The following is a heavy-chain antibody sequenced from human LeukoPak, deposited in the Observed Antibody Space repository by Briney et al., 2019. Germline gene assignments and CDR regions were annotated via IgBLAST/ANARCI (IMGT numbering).Heavy chain of an antibody. V-gene: IGHV1-2*02. J-gene: IGHJ4*02. CDR3: ARSTYYYDSSGYYVRSDY. D-gene: IGHD3-22*01. CDR1: GYTFTGYY. CDR2: INPNSGGT. Sequence: ASVKVSCKASGYTFTGYYMHWLRQAPGQGLEWMGWINPNSGGTNYAQKFQGRVTMTRDTSISTAYMELSRLRSDDTAVYYCARSTYYYDSSGYYVRSDYWGQGTLVTVSS.